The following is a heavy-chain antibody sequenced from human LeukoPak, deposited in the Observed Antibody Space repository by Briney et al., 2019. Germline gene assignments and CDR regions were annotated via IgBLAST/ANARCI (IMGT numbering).Heavy chain of an antibody. CDR3: ARDSSAYGGNLDY. D-gene: IGHD4-23*01. J-gene: IGHJ4*02. Sequence: ASVKVSCKASGGTFSSYAISWVRQAPGQGLKWMGGIIPIFGTANYAQKFQGRVTITADESTSTAYMELSSLRSEDTAVYYCARDSSAYGGNLDYWGQGTLVTVSS. CDR1: GGTFSSYA. V-gene: IGHV1-69*13. CDR2: IIPIFGTA.